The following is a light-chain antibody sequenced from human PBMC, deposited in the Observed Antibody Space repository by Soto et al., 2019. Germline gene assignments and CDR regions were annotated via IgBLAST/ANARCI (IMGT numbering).Light chain of an antibody. CDR1: SDINVGTYR. CDR2: YKSDSDK. J-gene: IGLJ1*01. V-gene: IGLV5-45*03. Sequence: QPVLTQPSSLSASPGASASLTCTLRSDINVGTYRIYWYQQKPGSPPQYLLRYKSDSDKQQGSGVPSRFSGSTDASANAGILLISGLQSEDEADYYCMIWHSSAYVFGTGTKATVL. CDR3: MIWHSSAYV.